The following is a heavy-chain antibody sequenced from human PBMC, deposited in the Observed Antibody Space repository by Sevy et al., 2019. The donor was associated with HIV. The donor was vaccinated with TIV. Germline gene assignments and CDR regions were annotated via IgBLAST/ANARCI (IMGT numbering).Heavy chain of an antibody. V-gene: IGHV3-74*01. CDR2: INSDGTTT. CDR3: GRDTSYSTSN. Sequence: GGSLRLSCAASGFTFSSTWMHWVRQAPGKGLVWVAYINSDGTTTTYADSVKGRFTISRDNAKNTVHLHMDNLRAQDTAVYYCGRDTSYSTSNWGQGTLVTVSS. CDR1: GFTFSSTW. J-gene: IGHJ4*02. D-gene: IGHD4-4*01.